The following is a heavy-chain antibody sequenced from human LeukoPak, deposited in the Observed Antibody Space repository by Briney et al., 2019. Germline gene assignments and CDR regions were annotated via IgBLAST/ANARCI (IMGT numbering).Heavy chain of an antibody. CDR2: ISSSSSSYI. CDR1: GFTFSSYS. V-gene: IGHV3-21*01. J-gene: IGHJ3*02. D-gene: IGHD5-24*01. CDR3: ARDYGDGYNRGGAFDI. Sequence: GGSLRLSCAASGFTFSSYSMNWVCQAPGKGLEWVSSISSSSSSYIYYADSVKGRFTISRDNAKNSLYLQMNSLRAEDTAVYYCARDYGDGYNRGGAFDIWGQGTMVTVSS.